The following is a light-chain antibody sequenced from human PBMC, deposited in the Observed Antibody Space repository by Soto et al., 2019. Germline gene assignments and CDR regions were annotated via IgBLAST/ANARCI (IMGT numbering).Light chain of an antibody. CDR3: QQHKSWPPIT. J-gene: IGKJ5*01. CDR1: PSVSSN. Sequence: EIVMTQSPATLSVSPGERATLSCRASPSVSSNLAWYRQKPGQAPTLILYGASARATGVADRFSGTGSGTEFTLTISSLKSEDYAVDYCQQHKSWPPITFGQGTGLEI. CDR2: GAS. V-gene: IGKV3-15*01.